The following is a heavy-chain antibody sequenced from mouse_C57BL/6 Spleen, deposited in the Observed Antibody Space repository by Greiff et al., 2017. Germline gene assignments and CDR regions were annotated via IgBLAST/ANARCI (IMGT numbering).Heavy chain of an antibody. J-gene: IGHJ4*01. CDR3: AREEYGHHYYAMGC. CDR1: GFTFSSYA. CDR2: ISAGGSYT. V-gene: IGHV5-4*01. Sequence: EVKLVESGGGLVKPGGSLKLSCAASGFTFSSYAMSWVRQTPGKRLEWVATISAGGSYTYYPDNVKGRFTISRDNATNNLYLQMSHLKSEDTAMYYCAREEYGHHYYAMGCWGQGTSVTVSS. D-gene: IGHD1-1*01.